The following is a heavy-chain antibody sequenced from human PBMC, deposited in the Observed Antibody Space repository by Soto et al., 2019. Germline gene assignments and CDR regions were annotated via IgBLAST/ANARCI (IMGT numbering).Heavy chain of an antibody. J-gene: IGHJ4*02. CDR1: GFTFSSYG. CDR2: ISYDGSNK. D-gene: IGHD2-21*02. V-gene: IGHV3-30*03. CDR3: VVVTPLSTPFDY. Sequence: QVQLVESGGGVVQPGRSLRLSCAASGFTFSSYGMHWVRQAPGKGLEWVAVISYDGSNKYYADSVKGRFTISRDNSKNTLYLQMNSLRAEDTAVYYCVVVTPLSTPFDYWGQGTLVTVSS.